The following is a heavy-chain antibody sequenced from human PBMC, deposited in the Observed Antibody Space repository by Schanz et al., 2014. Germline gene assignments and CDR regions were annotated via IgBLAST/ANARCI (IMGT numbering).Heavy chain of an antibody. D-gene: IGHD1-1*01. CDR3: ARRVPYSFGLDV. Sequence: EVQVVESGGVFVQPGGSLRLSCAASGFTFSSYVMNWVRQAPGRGLEWVSFISASGDSTSYADSVKGRFTISRDNSKNTLYLQMNSLRDEDTAMYYCARRVPYSFGLDVWGQGATVTVSS. J-gene: IGHJ6*02. CDR1: GFTFSSYV. CDR2: ISASGDST. V-gene: IGHV3-23*04.